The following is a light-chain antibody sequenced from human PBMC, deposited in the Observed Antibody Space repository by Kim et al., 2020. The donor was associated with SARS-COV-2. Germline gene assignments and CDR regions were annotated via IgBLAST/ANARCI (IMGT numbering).Light chain of an antibody. CDR1: SSDIGNNL. J-gene: IGLJ1*01. V-gene: IGLV1-51*01. CDR3: AAWDSTQSGVV. Sequence: QSVLTQPPSASAAPGQIVTISCSGSSSDIGNNLVYWYQQLPETAPQLLIFNNNKRPSGIPDRFSGSKSGTSATLGITGLQTGDEADYYCAAWDSTQSGVVFGRGTQLTVL. CDR2: NNN.